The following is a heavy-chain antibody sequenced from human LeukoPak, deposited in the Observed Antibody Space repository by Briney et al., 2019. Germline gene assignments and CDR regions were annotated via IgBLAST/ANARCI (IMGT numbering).Heavy chain of an antibody. CDR2: ISYDGSNK. V-gene: IGHV3-30*18. CDR3: AKDMGYFDY. CDR1: GFTFSSYG. D-gene: IGHD3-10*01. J-gene: IGHJ4*02. Sequence: GRSLRLSCAASGFTFSSYGMHWVRQAPGKGLEWVAVISYDGSNKYYADSVKGRFTISRDNSKNTLCLQMNSLRAEDTAVYHCAKDMGYFDYWGQGTLVTVSS.